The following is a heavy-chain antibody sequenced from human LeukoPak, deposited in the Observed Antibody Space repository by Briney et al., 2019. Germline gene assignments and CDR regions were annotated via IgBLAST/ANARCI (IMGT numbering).Heavy chain of an antibody. CDR1: GFTFSTFA. CDR3: ARDSVYGGNFDY. V-gene: IGHV3-53*01. J-gene: IGHJ4*02. Sequence: GGSLRLSCEASGFTFSTFAMIWVRQPPGKGLEWVSVIYSGGSTYYADSVKGRFTISRDNSKNTLYLQMNSLRAEDTAVYYCARDSVYGGNFDYWGQGTLVTVSS. CDR2: IYSGGST. D-gene: IGHD4-23*01.